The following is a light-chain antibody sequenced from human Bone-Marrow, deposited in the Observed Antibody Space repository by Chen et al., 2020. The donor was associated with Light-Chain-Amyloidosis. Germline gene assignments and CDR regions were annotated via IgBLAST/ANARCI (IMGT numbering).Light chain of an antibody. Sequence: EIVLTQSPGTLSLSPGERATLSCRASQSISSSHLSWYQHKPGQAPRRVIYGASTRATGTPDRFSGSGYGTGFTLTNSRLEPEDSAVYLCLKYGSSTQRTFGQGTKVEIK. J-gene: IGKJ1*01. CDR1: QSISSSH. V-gene: IGKV3-20*01. CDR2: GAS. CDR3: LKYGSSTQRT.